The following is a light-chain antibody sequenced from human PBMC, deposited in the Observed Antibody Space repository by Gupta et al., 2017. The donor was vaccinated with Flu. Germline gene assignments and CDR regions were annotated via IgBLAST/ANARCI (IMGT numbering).Light chain of an antibody. CDR2: EVS. CDR3: SADTSSSTLV. CDR1: SSDVGGYNY. J-gene: IGLJ2*01. V-gene: IGLV2-14*01. Sequence: QSALTQPASVSGSPGQSITISCTGTSSDVGGYNYVSWYQQHPGKAPKLMIYEVSNRPSGVSNRFSGSKSGNTASLTISGRQAEDDADYYCSADTSSSTLVFGGGTKLTVL.